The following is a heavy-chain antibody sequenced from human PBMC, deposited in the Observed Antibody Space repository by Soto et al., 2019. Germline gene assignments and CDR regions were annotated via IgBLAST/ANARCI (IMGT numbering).Heavy chain of an antibody. CDR1: GYTFTSYG. J-gene: IGHJ6*02. V-gene: IGHV1-18*01. CDR3: ARLGYCSSTSCYYYYYYGMDV. Sequence: QVQLVQSGAEVKKPGASVKVSCKASGYTFTSYGISWVRQAPGQGLEWMGWISAYNGNTNYAQKLQGRVTMTTDTSTSTAYIELRSLRSDDTAVYYCARLGYCSSTSCYYYYYYGMDVWGQGTTVTVSS. D-gene: IGHD2-2*01. CDR2: ISAYNGNT.